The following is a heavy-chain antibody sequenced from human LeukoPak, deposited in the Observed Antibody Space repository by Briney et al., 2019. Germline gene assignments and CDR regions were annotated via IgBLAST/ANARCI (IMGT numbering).Heavy chain of an antibody. CDR2: IYTSGTS. Sequence: PSETLSLACVVSGGSISSGDYYWNWIRQPAGKGLQWIGRIYTSGTSSYNPSLESRVTISIDTSQNQFSLNLTSVTAADTAVYYCARGRVKAAAGTARFDPWGQGTLVTVSS. D-gene: IGHD6-13*01. V-gene: IGHV4-61*02. CDR3: ARGRVKAAAGTARFDP. J-gene: IGHJ5*02. CDR1: GGSISSGDYY.